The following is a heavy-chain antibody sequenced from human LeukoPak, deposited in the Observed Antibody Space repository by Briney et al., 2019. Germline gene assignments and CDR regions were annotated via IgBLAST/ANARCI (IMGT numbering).Heavy chain of an antibody. V-gene: IGHV4-30-2*01. Sequence: KPSETLSLTCTVSGGSISSGDYYWSWIRQPPGKGLEWIGYIYDSGRTDFNPSLKSRVTISIDRSKNQFSLKLSSVTAADTAVYYCARQRAAATIHNWFDPWGQGTLVTVSS. CDR3: ARQRAAATIHNWFDP. CDR1: GGSISSGDYY. J-gene: IGHJ5*02. CDR2: IYDSGRT. D-gene: IGHD5-24*01.